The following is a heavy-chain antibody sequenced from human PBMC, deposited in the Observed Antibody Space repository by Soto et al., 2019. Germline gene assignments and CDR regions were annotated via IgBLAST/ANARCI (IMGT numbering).Heavy chain of an antibody. D-gene: IGHD5-18*01. V-gene: IGHV3-53*01. CDR1: GFTVSSNY. CDR2: TYTGGNT. J-gene: IGHJ3*02. Sequence: EVQLVESGGGLIQPGGSLRLSCAASGFTVSSNYMSWVRQAPGKGLEWVSVTYTGGNTDYADSVKGRFTSTRDNSKNTLYLQMNSLRAEDTAVYYCARRRDTTMAHDGFDIWGHGTMVTVSS. CDR3: ARRRDTTMAHDGFDI.